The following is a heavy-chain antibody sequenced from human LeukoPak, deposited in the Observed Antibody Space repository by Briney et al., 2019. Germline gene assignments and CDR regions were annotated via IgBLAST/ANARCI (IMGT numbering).Heavy chain of an antibody. CDR1: GASISSYY. J-gene: IGHJ3*02. Sequence: SETLSLTCTVSGASISSYYWSWIRQSPGKGLEWIGSITYSGNTQLNPSLRSRVTMSTDPPKSQFSLKLSSVTTADTALYYGAQEVVGTSNSFDMWGQGTMVTVSS. V-gene: IGHV4-59*01. CDR3: AQEVVGTSNSFDM. D-gene: IGHD2-15*01. CDR2: ITYSGNT.